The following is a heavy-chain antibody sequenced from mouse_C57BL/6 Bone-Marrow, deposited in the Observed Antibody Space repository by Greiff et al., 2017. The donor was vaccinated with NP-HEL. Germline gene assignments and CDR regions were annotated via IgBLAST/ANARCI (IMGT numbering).Heavy chain of an antibody. CDR3: ARRIITTVWYFDV. Sequence: VQLQQSGPELVKPGASVKMSCKASGYTFTDYNMHWVKQSHGKSLEWIGYINPNNGGTSYNQKFKGKATLTVNKSSSTAYMELRSLSSEDSAVYYCARRIITTVWYFDVWGTGTTVTVSS. V-gene: IGHV1-22*01. J-gene: IGHJ1*03. CDR1: GYTFTDYN. CDR2: INPNNGGT. D-gene: IGHD1-1*01.